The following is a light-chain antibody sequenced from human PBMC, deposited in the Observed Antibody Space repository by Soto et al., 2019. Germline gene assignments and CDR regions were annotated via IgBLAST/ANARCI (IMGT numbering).Light chain of an antibody. CDR1: HNIERW. CDR3: HQFAISTS. V-gene: IGKV1-5*01. J-gene: IGKJ1*01. CDR2: DAS. Sequence: IQMTQSPSTLSASVGDRVTITCRASHNIERWMAWYQQEPGKAPSLLIFDASTLHSVVPSRFSGSGSATDFTIAISSLQPDYFATSYCHQFAISTSFGQGTKVEVK.